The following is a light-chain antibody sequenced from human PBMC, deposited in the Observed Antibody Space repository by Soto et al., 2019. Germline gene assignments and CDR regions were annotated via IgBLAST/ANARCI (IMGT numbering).Light chain of an antibody. V-gene: IGKV2-28*01. Sequence: TVMTQSPLSLSVIPGQPGSISCSSSQSFLHSNGYNYLDWYLQKPGQSPQILIYLVSNRASGVHDRFSGSGSGTDFTLKISSVEAEDVGVYYCMQGLQAHLTFGQGTQVDIK. CDR2: LVS. CDR3: MQGLQAHLT. CDR1: QSFLHSNGYNY. J-gene: IGKJ1*01.